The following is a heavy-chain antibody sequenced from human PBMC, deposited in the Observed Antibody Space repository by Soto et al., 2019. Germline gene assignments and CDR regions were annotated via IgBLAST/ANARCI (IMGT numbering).Heavy chain of an antibody. V-gene: IGHV3-66*01. CDR1: GFTVSSNY. J-gene: IGHJ2*01. CDR3: AREGQGRWYFDL. CDR2: IYSGGST. Sequence: EVQLVESGGDLVQPGGSLRLSCAASGFTVSSNYMNWVRQAPGKGLEWVSLIYSGGSTDYVDSVKGRFTISRDNSKNTLYLQMNSLRAEDTAVYYCAREGQGRWYFDLWGRGTLVTVSS.